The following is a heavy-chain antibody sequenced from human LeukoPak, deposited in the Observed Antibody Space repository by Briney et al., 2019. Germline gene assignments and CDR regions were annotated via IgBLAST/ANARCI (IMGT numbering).Heavy chain of an antibody. CDR1: GGSFSGYF. J-gene: IGHJ5*02. V-gene: IGHV4-34*01. Sequence: SETLSLTCAVYGGSFSGYFWSWIRQSPGKGLEWIGEISQSGSANYNPSLKSRVTISVDTSKNQFSLRLNSVTAADTAVYYCARSRAFNSGAFDPWGQGSLVTVSS. CDR2: ISQSGSA. CDR3: ARSRAFNSGAFDP. D-gene: IGHD1-26*01.